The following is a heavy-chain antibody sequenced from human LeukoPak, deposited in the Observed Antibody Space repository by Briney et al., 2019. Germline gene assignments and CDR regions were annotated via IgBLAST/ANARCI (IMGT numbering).Heavy chain of an antibody. D-gene: IGHD3-22*01. J-gene: IGHJ4*02. CDR3: ARDSGLGYYNDASGYALAY. Sequence: PGGSLRLSCAASGFAFSSYAMHWVRQAPGKGLEWVAIISYDGNSKYYADAVQGRFTISRDNSKNTLYLQMDSLRVEDTGDYYCARDSGLGYYNDASGYALAYWGQGTLVTVSS. CDR2: ISYDGNSK. CDR1: GFAFSSYA. V-gene: IGHV3-30*04.